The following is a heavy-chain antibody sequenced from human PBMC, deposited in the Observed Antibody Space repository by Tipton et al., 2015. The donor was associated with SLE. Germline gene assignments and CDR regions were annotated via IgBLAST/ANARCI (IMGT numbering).Heavy chain of an antibody. CDR1: GYTFTGYY. J-gene: IGHJ3*02. Sequence: QSGPEVKKPGASVKVSCKAFGYTFTGYYMHWVRQAPGQGLEWMGWINPNSSGTNYAQKFQGRVTMTRDTSISTAYMELSRLRSDDTAVYYCASLPRRELLHAFDIWGQGTMVTVSS. CDR3: ASLPRRELLHAFDI. CDR2: INPNSSGT. V-gene: IGHV1-2*02. D-gene: IGHD1-26*01.